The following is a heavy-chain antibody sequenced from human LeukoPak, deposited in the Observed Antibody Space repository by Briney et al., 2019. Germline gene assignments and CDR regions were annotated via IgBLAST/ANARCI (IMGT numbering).Heavy chain of an antibody. J-gene: IGHJ6*03. V-gene: IGHV3-30-3*01. CDR3: ARDASHQLRFLEWSAPHYYMDV. Sequence: HSGGSLRLSCAASGFTFSSYAMHWVRQAPGKGLEWVAVMSYDGSNKYYADSVKGRFTISRDNSKNTLYLQMNSLRAEDTAVYYCARDASHQLRFLEWSAPHYYMDVWGKGTTVTVSS. CDR1: GFTFSSYA. CDR2: MSYDGSNK. D-gene: IGHD3-3*01.